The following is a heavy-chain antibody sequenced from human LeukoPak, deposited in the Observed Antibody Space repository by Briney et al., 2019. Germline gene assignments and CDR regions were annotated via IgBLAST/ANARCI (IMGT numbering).Heavy chain of an antibody. CDR2: FDPEDGET. V-gene: IGHV1-24*01. D-gene: IGHD3-9*01. Sequence: ASVKASCKVSGYTLTELSMHWVRQAPGKGLEWMGGFDPEDGETIYAQKFQGRVTMTEDTSTDTAYMELSSLRSEDTAVYYCATDPFDKLRYFDWLSAWGQGTLVTVSS. CDR3: ATDPFDKLRYFDWLSA. CDR1: GYTLTELS. J-gene: IGHJ4*02.